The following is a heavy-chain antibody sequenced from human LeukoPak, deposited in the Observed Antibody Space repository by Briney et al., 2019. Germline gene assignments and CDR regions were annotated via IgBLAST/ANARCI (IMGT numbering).Heavy chain of an antibody. CDR2: VNPNSGNT. CDR1: GYTFTRYD. V-gene: IGHV1-8*03. D-gene: IGHD6-13*01. Sequence: ASVKVSCKASGYTFTRYDINWVRQATGQGLEWMGWVNPNSGNTGYAQKFQGRVTITRNTSISTAYMELSSLRSEDTAVYYCAREVKGIAGRNYMDVWGKGTTVTVSS. CDR3: AREVKGIAGRNYMDV. J-gene: IGHJ6*03.